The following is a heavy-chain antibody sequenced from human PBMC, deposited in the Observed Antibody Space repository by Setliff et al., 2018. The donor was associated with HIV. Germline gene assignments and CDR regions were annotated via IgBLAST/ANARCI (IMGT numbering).Heavy chain of an antibody. D-gene: IGHD2-15*01. CDR3: ARDSRDIVVVIAPEPEPYYYYGMDV. CDR1: GDNFSSHS. J-gene: IGHJ6*04. CDR2: IVPIFGTP. V-gene: IGHV1-69*13. Sequence: GASVKVSCKASGDNFSSHSISWVRQAPGQGLEWMGGIVPIFGTPNYAQKFKGRLTITADESTSTVYMELSSLRSEDTAVYFCARDSRDIVVVIAPEPEPYYYYGMDVWGEGTTVTVSS.